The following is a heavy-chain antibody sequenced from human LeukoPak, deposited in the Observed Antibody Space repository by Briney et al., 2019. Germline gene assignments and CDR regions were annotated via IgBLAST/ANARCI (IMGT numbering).Heavy chain of an antibody. Sequence: PSETLSLTCTVSGASISSYYCSWIRQPPGKGLEWIGYIYYTGTTNYNPSLRTRVTISVDTSKIQFSLNLKSVTAADTAVYYCARAKWLPSDYYGLDVWGQGTTVTVSS. V-gene: IGHV4-59*01. CDR1: GASISSYY. CDR2: IYYTGTT. J-gene: IGHJ6*02. CDR3: ARAKWLPSDYYGLDV. D-gene: IGHD5-12*01.